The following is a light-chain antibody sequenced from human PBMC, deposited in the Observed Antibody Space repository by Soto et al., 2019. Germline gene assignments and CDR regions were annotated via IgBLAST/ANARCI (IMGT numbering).Light chain of an antibody. CDR3: QQSYSTPGT. CDR1: QSISFY. CDR2: AAS. Sequence: DIQMTQAPSSLSASVGDRVTITCRASQSISFYLNWYQQKPGKAHKVLIYAASNLQSGVPSRFSGSGSWTDFTLTISSLQPEDFATYYCQQSYSTPGTFGQGTRVEIK. V-gene: IGKV1-39*01. J-gene: IGKJ5*01.